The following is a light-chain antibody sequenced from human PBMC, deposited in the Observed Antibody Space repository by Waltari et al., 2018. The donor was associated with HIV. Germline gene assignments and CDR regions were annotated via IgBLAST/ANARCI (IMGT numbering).Light chain of an antibody. Sequence: SVLTQSSAASGTPGPRVPMSCSGSSSNLGINLVYWYQQVPGTAPKLLIHRNDQRPSGVPDRFSGSKSGTSASLAISGLRSADEADYYCAAWDDSLSDYVFGIGTTVTVL. CDR1: SSNLGINL. CDR3: AAWDDSLSDYV. V-gene: IGLV1-47*01. CDR2: RND. J-gene: IGLJ1*01.